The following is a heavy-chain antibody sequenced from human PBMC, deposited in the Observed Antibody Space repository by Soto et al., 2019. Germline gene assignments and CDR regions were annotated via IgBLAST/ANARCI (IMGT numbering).Heavy chain of an antibody. Sequence: GGSLRLSCAASGFTFSSYGMHWVRQAPGKGLEWVAVISYDGSNKYYADSVKGRFTISRDNSKNTLYLQMNSLRAEDTAVYYCAKEAAAGHFDYWGQGTLVIVSS. J-gene: IGHJ4*02. CDR1: GFTFSSYG. CDR3: AKEAAAGHFDY. CDR2: ISYDGSNK. V-gene: IGHV3-30*18. D-gene: IGHD6-13*01.